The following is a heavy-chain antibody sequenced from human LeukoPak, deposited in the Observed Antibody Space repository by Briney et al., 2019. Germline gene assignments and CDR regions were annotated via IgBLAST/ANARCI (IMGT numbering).Heavy chain of an antibody. J-gene: IGHJ4*02. CDR3: AREGFLPDY. CDR1: GFTFSSYA. D-gene: IGHD2-21*01. CDR2: ISGSGGST. Sequence: GGSLRLSCAASGFTFSSYAMSWIRQAPGKGLELVSGISGSGGSTYYADSVKGRFTISRDNSTNTLYLQMNSLRAEDTAVYYCAREGFLPDYWGQGTLVTVSS. V-gene: IGHV3-23*01.